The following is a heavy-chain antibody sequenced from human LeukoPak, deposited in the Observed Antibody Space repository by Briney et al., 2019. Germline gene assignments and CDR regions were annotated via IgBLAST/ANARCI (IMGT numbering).Heavy chain of an antibody. D-gene: IGHD3-22*01. Sequence: EASVKVSCKASGYIFSTSTMHWVRQAPGQRLEWMGWINAGNGDTNYSQKLQGRVTITRDTSASTAYMELSSLRSEDTAVYYCARPTRTGGTYYYDSTDYCSPFDYWGQGTLVTVSS. CDR3: ARPTRTGGTYYYDSTDYCSPFDY. J-gene: IGHJ4*02. CDR2: INAGNGDT. V-gene: IGHV1-3*01. CDR1: GYIFSTST.